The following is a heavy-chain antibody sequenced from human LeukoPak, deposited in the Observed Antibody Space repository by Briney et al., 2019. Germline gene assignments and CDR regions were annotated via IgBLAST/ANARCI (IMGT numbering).Heavy chain of an antibody. J-gene: IGHJ5*02. V-gene: IGHV3-21*01. CDR2: ISSSSSYI. Sequence: GGSLRLSCAASGFTFSSYSMNWVRQAPGKGLEWVSSISSSSSYIYYADSVKGRFTISRDNAKNSLYLQMNSLRAEDTAVYYCARGGVRGTRRNWFDPWGQGTLVTVSS. D-gene: IGHD1-1*01. CDR3: ARGGVRGTRRNWFDP. CDR1: GFTFSSYS.